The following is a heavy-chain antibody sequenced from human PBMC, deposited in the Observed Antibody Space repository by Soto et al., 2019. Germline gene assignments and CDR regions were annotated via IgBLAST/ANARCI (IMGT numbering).Heavy chain of an antibody. J-gene: IGHJ6*02. CDR3: ARGLKNYYGVDV. Sequence: GGSLRLSCAASGFTFSSYWMHWVRQVPGKGLVWVSRIKGDGSSTSYADSVKGRFTISRDNAENTLYLQMDSLRADDTAVYYCARGLKNYYGVDVWGQGTTVTVSS. CDR2: IKGDGSST. CDR1: GFTFSSYW. V-gene: IGHV3-74*01.